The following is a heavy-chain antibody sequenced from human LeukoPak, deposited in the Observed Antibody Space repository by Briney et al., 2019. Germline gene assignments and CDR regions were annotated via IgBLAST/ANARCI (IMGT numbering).Heavy chain of an antibody. CDR2: IYYSGST. CDR3: ARHRPHYGDLRY. CDR1: GGSISSYY. V-gene: IGHV4-59*08. D-gene: IGHD4-17*01. Sequence: PSETLSLTCTVSGGSISSYYWSWIRQPPGKGLEWIGYIYYSGSTNYNPSLKSRVTISVDTSKNQFSLKLSSVTAADTAVYYCARHRPHYGDLRYWGQGTLVTVSS. J-gene: IGHJ4*02.